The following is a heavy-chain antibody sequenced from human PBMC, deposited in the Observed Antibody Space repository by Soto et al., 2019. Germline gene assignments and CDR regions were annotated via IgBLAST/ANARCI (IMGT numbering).Heavy chain of an antibody. CDR3: AKDRSDDYYDSSGYCDY. CDR2: ISYDGSNK. D-gene: IGHD3-22*01. CDR1: GFTFSSYG. J-gene: IGHJ4*02. Sequence: QVQLVESGGGVVQPGRSLRLSCAASGFTFSSYGMHWVRQAPGKGLEWVAVISYDGSNKYYADSVKGRFTISRDNSKNTLYLQMNSLRAEDTAVYYCAKDRSDDYYDSSGYCDYWGQGTLVTVSS. V-gene: IGHV3-30*18.